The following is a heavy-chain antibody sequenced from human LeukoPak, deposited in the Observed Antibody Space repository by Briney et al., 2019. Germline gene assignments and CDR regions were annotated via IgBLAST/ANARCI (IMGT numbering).Heavy chain of an antibody. CDR3: ARRAGETLSDWFDP. CDR2: IIPIFGTA. D-gene: IGHD3-16*01. V-gene: IGHV1-69*13. J-gene: IGHJ5*02. Sequence: SVKVSCKASGGTFSSYAISWVRQAPGQGLEWMGGIIPIFGTANYAQKFQGRVTITADESTSTAYMELSSLRSEDTAVYYCARRAGETLSDWFDPWGQGTLVTVSS. CDR1: GGTFSSYA.